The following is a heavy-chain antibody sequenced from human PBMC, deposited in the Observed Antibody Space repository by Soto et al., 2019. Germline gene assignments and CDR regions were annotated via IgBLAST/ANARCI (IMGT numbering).Heavy chain of an antibody. V-gene: IGHV3-64D*06. CDR2: ISSNGGST. CDR3: VKGYGYSSSSGGYYYGMDV. J-gene: IGHJ6*02. CDR1: GFTFSSYA. Sequence: EGSLRLSCSASGFTFSSYAMHWVRQAPGKGLEYVSAISSNGGSTYYADSVKGRFTISRDNSKNTLYLQMSSLRAEDTAVYYCVKGYGYSSSSGGYYYGMDVWGQGTTVTVSS. D-gene: IGHD6-6*01.